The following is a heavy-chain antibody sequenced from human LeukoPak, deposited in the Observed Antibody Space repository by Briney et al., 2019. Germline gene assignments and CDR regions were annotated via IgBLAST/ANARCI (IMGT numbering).Heavy chain of an antibody. J-gene: IGHJ4*02. Sequence: PGGSLRLSCAGSGFTFSNAWMCWVRQAPGKGLEWVGRIKSKAVGDTIDYAAPVRGRFTISRDDSKNTLYLQMNSLKTEDTAVYYCATYISIAAGGDWGQGTLVTVSS. CDR2: IKSKAVGDTI. CDR1: GFTFSNAW. D-gene: IGHD6-13*01. CDR3: ATYISIAAGGD. V-gene: IGHV3-15*01.